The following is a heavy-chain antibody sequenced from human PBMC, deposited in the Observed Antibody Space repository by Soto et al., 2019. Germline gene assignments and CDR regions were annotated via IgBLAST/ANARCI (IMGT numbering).Heavy chain of an antibody. J-gene: IGHJ6*02. CDR2: IIPIFGTA. Sequence: QVQLVQSGAEVKKPGSSVKVSCKASGGTFSSYAISWVRQAPGQGLEWMGGIIPIFGTANYAQKFQGRVTITADESTSTGDMELSRLRSEDTAVYYCARVPTQEDGMDVWGQGTTVTVSS. CDR3: ARVPTQEDGMDV. D-gene: IGHD4-4*01. CDR1: GGTFSSYA. V-gene: IGHV1-69*12.